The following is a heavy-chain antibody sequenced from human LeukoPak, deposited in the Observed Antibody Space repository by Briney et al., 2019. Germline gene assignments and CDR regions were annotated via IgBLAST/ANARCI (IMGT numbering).Heavy chain of an antibody. CDR3: ASLDCGGDCYSWDPRGYYYSGLDV. Sequence: PGTSLRLSCAASGVTFSNYAMNWVRQAPGKGLEWVAVISHDGSHQFYADSVKGRFTISRDNPKNTLLLQMNSLRAEDTAVYYCASLDCGGDCYSWDPRGYYYSGLDVWGQGTTVTVSS. CDR2: ISHDGSHQ. D-gene: IGHD2-21*02. V-gene: IGHV3-30*04. CDR1: GVTFSNYA. J-gene: IGHJ6*02.